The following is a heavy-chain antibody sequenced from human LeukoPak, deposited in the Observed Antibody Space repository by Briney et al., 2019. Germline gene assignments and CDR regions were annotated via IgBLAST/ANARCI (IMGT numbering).Heavy chain of an antibody. CDR3: ASRHYDLGYY. D-gene: IGHD3-22*01. J-gene: IGHJ4*02. Sequence: TGGSLRLSCAASGFAFSTYPVHWVRQAPGKGLEWVAVISYDGSNKYYADSVKGRFTISRDNSKNTLYLQMNSLRAEDTAIYYCASRHYDLGYYWGQGTLVTVSS. CDR2: ISYDGSNK. CDR1: GFAFSTYP. V-gene: IGHV3-30*04.